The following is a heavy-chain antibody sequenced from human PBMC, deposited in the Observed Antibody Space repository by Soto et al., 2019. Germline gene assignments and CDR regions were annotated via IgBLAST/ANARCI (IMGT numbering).Heavy chain of an antibody. J-gene: IGHJ5*02. Sequence: ASVKVSCKASGYTFTSYGIHWVRQAPGQRLEWMGWINAANGDTKYSPKFQGRVTITRDTSASTAYMELSSLRSEDTAVFYCARHRARNWFDPWGQGTLVTVSS. CDR3: ARHRARNWFDP. D-gene: IGHD6-6*01. CDR1: GYTFTSYG. CDR2: INAANGDT. V-gene: IGHV1-3*01.